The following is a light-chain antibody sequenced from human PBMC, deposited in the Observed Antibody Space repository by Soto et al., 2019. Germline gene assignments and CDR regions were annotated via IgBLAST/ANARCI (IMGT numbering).Light chain of an antibody. CDR1: SSDVGVYNY. V-gene: IGLV2-8*01. J-gene: IGLJ1*01. CDR3: SSYAGSDVFV. Sequence: QSVLTQPPSASGSPGQSVAISCTGTSSDVGVYNYVAWYQQHPGKVPKLMIYEVSKRPSGVPDRFSGSKSGNTASLTVSGLQADDEADYYCSSYAGSDVFVFGTGTKVTAL. CDR2: EVS.